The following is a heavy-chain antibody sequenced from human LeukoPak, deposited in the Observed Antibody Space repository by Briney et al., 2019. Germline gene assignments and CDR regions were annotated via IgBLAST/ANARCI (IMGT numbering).Heavy chain of an antibody. J-gene: IGHJ5*02. CDR1: GGSISSYY. CDR3: ARRANWFDP. V-gene: IGHV4-59*12. CDR2: IYYSGST. Sequence: SETLSLTCTVSGGSISSYYWSWIRQPPGKGLEWIGYIYYSGSTNYNPSLKSRVTISVDTSKNQFSLKLSSVTAADTAVYYCARRANWFDPWGQGTLVTVSS.